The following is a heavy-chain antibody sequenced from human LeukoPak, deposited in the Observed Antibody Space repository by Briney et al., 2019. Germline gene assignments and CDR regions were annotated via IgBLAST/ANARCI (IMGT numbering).Heavy chain of an antibody. Sequence: GGSLRLSCAASGFTFSSYATSWVRQAPGKGLEWVSAISGSGGSTYYADSVKGRFTISRDNSKNTLYLQMNSLRAEDTAVYYCAKDPLTGDHYYYYMDVWGKGTTVTVSS. CDR1: GFTFSSYA. CDR2: ISGSGGST. V-gene: IGHV3-23*01. CDR3: AKDPLTGDHYYYYMDV. J-gene: IGHJ6*03. D-gene: IGHD7-27*01.